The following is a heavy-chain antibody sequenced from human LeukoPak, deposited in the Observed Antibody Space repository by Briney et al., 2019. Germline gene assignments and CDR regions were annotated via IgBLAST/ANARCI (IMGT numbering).Heavy chain of an antibody. CDR3: ARGMGGAYYYYGMDV. D-gene: IGHD3-16*01. CDR1: GFTFSSYG. Sequence: GGSLRLSCAASGFTFSSYGMHWVRQAPGKGLEWMALISYDGSNKYYADSVKGRFTISRDNSKNTLYLQMNSLRAEDTAVYYCARGMGGAYYYYGMDVWGQGTTVTVSS. V-gene: IGHV3-30*03. CDR2: ISYDGSNK. J-gene: IGHJ6*02.